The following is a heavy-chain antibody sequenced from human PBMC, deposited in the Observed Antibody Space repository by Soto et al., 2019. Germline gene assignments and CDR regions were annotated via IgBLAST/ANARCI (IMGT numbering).Heavy chain of an antibody. CDR2: IYYSGST. J-gene: IGHJ3*02. V-gene: IGHV4-31*03. D-gene: IGHD3-22*01. Sequence: SETLSLTCTVSGGSISSGGYYWSWIRQHPGKGLEWIGYIYYSGSTYYNPSLKSRVTISVDTSKNQFSLKLSSVTAADTAMYYCARPRSSGNDAFDIWGQGTMVTVSS. CDR3: ARPRSSGNDAFDI. CDR1: GGSISSGGYY.